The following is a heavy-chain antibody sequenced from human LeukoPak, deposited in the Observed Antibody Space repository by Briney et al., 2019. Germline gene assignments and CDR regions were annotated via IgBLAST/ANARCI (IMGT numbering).Heavy chain of an antibody. CDR3: ARDFSAAFDI. J-gene: IGHJ3*02. V-gene: IGHV4-59*01. Sequence: SETLSLTCTVSGGSFGNYYWSWIRQPPGKGLEWIGYIYDSGTTNYNPSLKSRVTISVDTSKNQFSLKLSSVTAADTAVYYCARDFSAAFDIWGQGTMVTVSS. CDR1: GGSFGNYY. CDR2: IYDSGTT. D-gene: IGHD2/OR15-2a*01.